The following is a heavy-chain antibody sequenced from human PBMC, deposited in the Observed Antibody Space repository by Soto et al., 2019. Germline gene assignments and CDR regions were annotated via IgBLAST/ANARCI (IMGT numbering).Heavy chain of an antibody. CDR2: IYYSGST. CDR3: AREGTAASYYYYGMDV. D-gene: IGHD6-13*01. CDR1: WGSIRSYY. Sequence: ALGTLSLPWSVSWGSIRSYYLSWIRQPPGKGLEWIGYIYYSGSTNYNPSLKSRVTISVDTSKNQFSLKLSSVTAADTAVYYCAREGTAASYYYYGMDVWGQGTTVTVSS. J-gene: IGHJ6*02. V-gene: IGHV4-59*01.